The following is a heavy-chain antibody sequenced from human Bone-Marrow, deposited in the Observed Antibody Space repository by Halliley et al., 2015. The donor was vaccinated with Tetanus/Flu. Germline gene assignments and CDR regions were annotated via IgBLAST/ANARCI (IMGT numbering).Heavy chain of an antibody. Sequence: SLRLSCAASGFTFSDYYMSWIRQAPGKGLEWVSYISSSGITKYYANSVKGRFTISRDSAKNSLYLQMNSLRVEDTAVYYCARDGKDYYDSSDYYPNWFDPWGQGTLVTVSS. V-gene: IGHV3-11*01. CDR3: ARDGKDYYDSSDYYPNWFDP. CDR2: ISSSGITK. CDR1: GFTFSDYY. D-gene: IGHD3-22*01. J-gene: IGHJ5*02.